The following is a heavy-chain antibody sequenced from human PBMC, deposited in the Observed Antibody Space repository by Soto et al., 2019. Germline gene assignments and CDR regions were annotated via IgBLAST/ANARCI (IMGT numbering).Heavy chain of an antibody. Sequence: PGGSLRLSCAASGFTFSSYGMHWVRQAPGKGLEWVAVIWYDGSNKYYADSVKGRFTISRDNSKNTLYLQMNSLRAEDTAVYYCARDLAADFWSGYPLGMDVWGQGTRVTVSS. V-gene: IGHV3-33*01. CDR1: GFTFSSYG. J-gene: IGHJ6*02. CDR2: IWYDGSNK. CDR3: ARDLAADFWSGYPLGMDV. D-gene: IGHD3-3*01.